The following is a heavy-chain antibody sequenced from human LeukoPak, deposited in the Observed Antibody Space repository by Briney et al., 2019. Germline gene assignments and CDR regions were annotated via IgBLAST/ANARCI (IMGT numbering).Heavy chain of an antibody. V-gene: IGHV3-11*01. CDR3: ARALWEGVYYYYGMDV. Sequence: GSLILSCAASGFTFSDYYMSWIRPAPGKGLEWVSYISSSGSTIYYADSVKGRFTISRDNAKNSLYLQMNSLRAEDTAVYYCARALWEGVYYYYGMDVWGQGTTVTVSS. CDR2: ISSSGSTI. D-gene: IGHD1-26*01. CDR1: GFTFSDYY. J-gene: IGHJ6*02.